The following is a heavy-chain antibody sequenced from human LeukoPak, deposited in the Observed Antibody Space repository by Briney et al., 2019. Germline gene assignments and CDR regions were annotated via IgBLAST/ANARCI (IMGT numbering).Heavy chain of an antibody. Sequence: WASVKVSCKASGYTFTSYDINWVRQATGQGPEWMGWMNPNSGNTGYAQKFQGRVTITRNTSISTAYMELSSLRSEDTAVYYCARRTLTIRTFDIWGQGTMVTVSS. CDR1: GYTFTSYD. V-gene: IGHV1-8*01. CDR2: MNPNSGNT. J-gene: IGHJ3*02. D-gene: IGHD3-3*01. CDR3: ARRTLTIRTFDI.